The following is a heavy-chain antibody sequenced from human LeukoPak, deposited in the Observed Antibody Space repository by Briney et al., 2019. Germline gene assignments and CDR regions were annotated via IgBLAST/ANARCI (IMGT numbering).Heavy chain of an antibody. CDR1: GFTFSSYE. CDR3: ARGAQWYYDSSGYYYAGHYFDY. Sequence: GGSLRLSCAASGFTFSSYEMNWVRQAPGKGLEWVSYISSSGSTIYYADSVKGRFTISRDNAKNSLYLQMNSLRAEDTAVYYCARGAQWYYDSSGYYYAGHYFDYWGQGTLVTVSS. D-gene: IGHD3-22*01. V-gene: IGHV3-48*03. CDR2: ISSSGSTI. J-gene: IGHJ4*02.